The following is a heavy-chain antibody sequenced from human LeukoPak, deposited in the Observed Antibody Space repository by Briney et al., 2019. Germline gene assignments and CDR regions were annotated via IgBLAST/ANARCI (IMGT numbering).Heavy chain of an antibody. D-gene: IGHD1-26*01. V-gene: IGHV3-30*18. Sequence: GGSLRLPCAASGFPFSSYGMHWVRQAPGKGLEGVAVISYDGSNKYYADSVKGRFTISRDNSKNTLYLQMNSLRAEDTAVYDCGKFLGVGATSFDYWGQGTLVTVSS. CDR1: GFPFSSYG. J-gene: IGHJ4*02. CDR3: GKFLGVGATSFDY. CDR2: ISYDGSNK.